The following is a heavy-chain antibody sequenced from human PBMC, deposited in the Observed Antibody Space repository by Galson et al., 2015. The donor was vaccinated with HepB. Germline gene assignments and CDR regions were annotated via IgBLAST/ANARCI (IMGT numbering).Heavy chain of an antibody. Sequence: SVKVSCKASGGTFSNYSLSWVRQAPGQGLEWMGGIIPVLGTTYYAQKFQGRVTVTADESTSTAYMELSSLRSEDTAIYYCARDRHFYDRGGNYPDAFDIWGQGTLVTVSS. CDR3: ARDRHFYDRGGNYPDAFDI. CDR2: IIPVLGTT. CDR1: GGTFSNYS. J-gene: IGHJ3*02. D-gene: IGHD3-22*01. V-gene: IGHV1-69*13.